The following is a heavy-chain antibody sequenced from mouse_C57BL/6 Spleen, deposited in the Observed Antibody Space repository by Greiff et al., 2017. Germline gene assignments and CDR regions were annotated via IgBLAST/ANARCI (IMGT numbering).Heavy chain of an antibody. Sequence: VQLQQSGPELVKPGTSVKISCKASGYAFSSSWMNWVKQRPGKGLEWIGRIYPGDGDTNYNGKFKGKATLTADKSSSTAYMQLSSLTSEDSAVYFCARNRGDYWGQGTSVTVSS. CDR2: IYPGDGDT. CDR3: ARNRGDY. V-gene: IGHV1-82*01. J-gene: IGHJ4*01. CDR1: GYAFSSSW.